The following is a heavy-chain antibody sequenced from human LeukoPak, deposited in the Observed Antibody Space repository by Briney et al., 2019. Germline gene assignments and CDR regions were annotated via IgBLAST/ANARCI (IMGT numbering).Heavy chain of an antibody. CDR3: VRGPGFYSSCPRFDP. CDR1: GGSINSGDYY. J-gene: IGHJ5*02. V-gene: IGHV4-30-4*08. Sequence: SQTLSLTCTVSGGSINSGDYYWSWIRQPPGKGLEWIGYIYYSGSTSYNPSLKSRLAISVDTSQNQFSLKLCSVTAPDTAVSSCVRGPGFYSSCPRFDPLGQGALVNVSS. D-gene: IGHD3-22*01. CDR2: IYYSGST.